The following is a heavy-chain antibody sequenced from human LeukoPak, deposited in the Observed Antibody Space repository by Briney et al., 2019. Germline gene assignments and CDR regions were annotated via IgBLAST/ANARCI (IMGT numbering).Heavy chain of an antibody. J-gene: IGHJ4*02. Sequence: ASVKVSCKASGYTFTSYDINWVRQATGQGLEWMGWMNPNSGNTGYAQKFQGRVTMTRNTSISTAYMELSSLRSEDTAVYYCARGLVAPFKYYYDSSGTDYWGQGTLVTVSS. CDR2: MNPNSGNT. CDR3: ARGLVAPFKYYYDSSGTDY. CDR1: GYTFTSYD. D-gene: IGHD3-22*01. V-gene: IGHV1-8*01.